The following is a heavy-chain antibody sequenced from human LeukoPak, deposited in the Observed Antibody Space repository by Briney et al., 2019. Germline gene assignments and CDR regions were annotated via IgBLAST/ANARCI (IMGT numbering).Heavy chain of an antibody. CDR2: ISAYNGNT. V-gene: IGHV1-18*01. J-gene: IGHJ3*02. CDR3: ARDISGYDLKVAFDI. D-gene: IGHD5-12*01. Sequence: ASVKVSCKASGYTFTSYGISWVRQAPGQGLEWMGWISAYNGNTNYAQKLQGRVTMTTDTSTSTAYMELRSLRSDDTAVYYCARDISGYDLKVAFDIWGQGTMVTVSS. CDR1: GYTFTSYG.